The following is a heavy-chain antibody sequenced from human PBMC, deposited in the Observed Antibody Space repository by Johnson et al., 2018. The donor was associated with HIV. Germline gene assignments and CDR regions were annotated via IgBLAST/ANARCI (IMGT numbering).Heavy chain of an antibody. D-gene: IGHD3-10*01. V-gene: IGHV3-30*02. CDR3: AKVWGIKRVNDALDI. J-gene: IGHJ3*02. CDR1: GFTFSDYY. CDR2: IRYDGSNK. Sequence: QVQLVESGGGLVKPGGSLRLSCAASGFTFSDYYMSWIRQAPGKGLEWVAFIRYDGSNKYYADSVKGRFTISRDNSKNTLYLQMNSLRAEDTAVYYCAKVWGIKRVNDALDIWGQGTMVTVSS.